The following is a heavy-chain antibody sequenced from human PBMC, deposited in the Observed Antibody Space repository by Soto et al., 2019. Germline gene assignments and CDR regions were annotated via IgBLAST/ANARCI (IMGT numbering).Heavy chain of an antibody. V-gene: IGHV3-23*01. J-gene: IGHJ3*01. CDR2: VSPGGDVS. D-gene: IGHD7-27*01. CDR3: VRRDINPNTNWGGFDV. Sequence: PGGSLRLSCAASVFTFSSFFINWFLQAPGKGLEWVSTVSPGGDVSHYTDSVKGRFTISRDNSRRTLHLKMDSLRAEDAAVYFCVRRDINPNTNWGGFDVWGQGTVVTVSS. CDR1: VFTFSSFF.